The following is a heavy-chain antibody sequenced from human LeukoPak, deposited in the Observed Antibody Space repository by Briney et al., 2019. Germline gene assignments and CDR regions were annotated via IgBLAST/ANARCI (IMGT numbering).Heavy chain of an antibody. J-gene: IGHJ4*02. Sequence: GGSLRLSCAASGFTFSSYEMNWVRQAPGKGLEWVSYISSSGSTIYYADSVKGRFTISRDNAKNSLYLQMNSLRAEDTAVYYCARPHSSGYYDPVDYWGQGTLVTVSS. CDR2: ISSSGSTI. CDR3: ARPHSSGYYDPVDY. CDR1: GFTFSSYE. V-gene: IGHV3-48*03. D-gene: IGHD3-22*01.